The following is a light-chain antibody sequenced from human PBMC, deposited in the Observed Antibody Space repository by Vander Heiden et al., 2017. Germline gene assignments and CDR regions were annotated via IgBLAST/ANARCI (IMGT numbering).Light chain of an antibody. CDR3: QQYATSPLT. Sequence: EIVLTQSPGALSFSPGERATLSCRASQTVSENSLAWYQQKPGQAPRLLIFGASSRPTGLPDRFRGSGSGTDFTLTISRLEPEDFAVYYCQQYATSPLTFGPGTKVDI. V-gene: IGKV3-20*01. J-gene: IGKJ3*01. CDR1: QTVSENS. CDR2: GAS.